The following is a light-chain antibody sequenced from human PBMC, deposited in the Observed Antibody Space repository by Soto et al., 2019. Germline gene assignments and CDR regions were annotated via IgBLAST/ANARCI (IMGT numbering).Light chain of an antibody. CDR1: QTISTY. V-gene: IGKV1-39*01. CDR2: AAS. Sequence: DIQMTQSPSSLSASVGDRVTITCRASQTISTYLNWYQQKPGKAPELLIYAASSLQRGVPSRFSGSGSGTDFTLTISLLQPEDFVSYYCQQSHSTPLTFGGGTKVEI. J-gene: IGKJ4*01. CDR3: QQSHSTPLT.